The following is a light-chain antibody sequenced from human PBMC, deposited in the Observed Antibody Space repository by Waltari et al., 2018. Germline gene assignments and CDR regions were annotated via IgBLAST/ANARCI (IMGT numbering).Light chain of an antibody. CDR1: QSISTY. Sequence: DIQMTQSPPSLSASVGDRVTITCRASQSISTYLNWYHQKPGKAPKVLIYAASSLQSGVPSRFSGSGSGTDFTLTISNLQPEDFATYYCQQSYSTPRTFGQGTKVEIK. CDR2: AAS. CDR3: QQSYSTPRT. V-gene: IGKV1-39*01. J-gene: IGKJ1*01.